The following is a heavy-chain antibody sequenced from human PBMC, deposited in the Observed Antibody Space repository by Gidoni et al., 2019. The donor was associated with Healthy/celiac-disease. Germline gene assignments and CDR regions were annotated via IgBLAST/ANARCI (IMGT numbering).Heavy chain of an antibody. Sequence: QVQLVESGGGVVQPGRSLRLSCAASGFTFSSYGMHWVRQAPGKGLEWVAVIWYDGSNKYYADSVKGRFTISRDNSKNTLYLQMNSLRAEDTAVYYCARDLPTQPPRIDYWGQGTLVTVSS. V-gene: IGHV3-33*01. CDR1: GFTFSSYG. J-gene: IGHJ4*02. CDR3: ARDLPTQPPRIDY. CDR2: IWYDGSNK.